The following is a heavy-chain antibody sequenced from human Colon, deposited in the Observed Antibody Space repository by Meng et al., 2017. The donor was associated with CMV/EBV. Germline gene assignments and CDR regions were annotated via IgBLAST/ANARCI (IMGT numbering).Heavy chain of an antibody. CDR3: ARGGRFLEWLLFGY. CDR2: ISYDGSNK. J-gene: IGHJ4*02. V-gene: IGHV3-30*04. D-gene: IGHD3-3*01. Sequence: ASGFTFSSYAMHWVRQAPGKGLEWVAVISYDGSNKYYADSVKGRFTISRDNSKNTLYLQMNSLRAEDTAVCYCARGGRFLEWLLFGYWGQGTLVTVSS. CDR1: GFTFSSYA.